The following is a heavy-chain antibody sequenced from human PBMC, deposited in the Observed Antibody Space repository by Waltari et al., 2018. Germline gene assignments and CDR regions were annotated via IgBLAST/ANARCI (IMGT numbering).Heavy chain of an antibody. J-gene: IGHJ6*02. CDR1: VFSFSNSW. CDR2: IAPDGSEK. V-gene: IGHV3-7*01. Sequence: EEQLLESGGGLVQPGGSLRLSCATSVFSFSNSWMDWVRQAPGKGLEWVANIAPDGSEKYSVDSVKGRFTVSRDNAKNSLYLQMNNQRAEDTAVYYCSRSLDAWGQGTTITVSS. CDR3: SRSLDA.